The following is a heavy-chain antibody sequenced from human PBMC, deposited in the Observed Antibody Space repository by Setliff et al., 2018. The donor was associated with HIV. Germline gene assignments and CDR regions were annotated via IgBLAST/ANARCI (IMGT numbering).Heavy chain of an antibody. D-gene: IGHD3-22*01. V-gene: IGHV4-4*09. CDR2: IYTSGST. CDR1: GGSISSYY. Sequence: ETLSLTCTVSGGSISSYYWSWIRQPPGKGLEWIGYIYTSGSTNYNPSLKSRVTISVDTSKNQFSLKLSSVTAADTAAYYCARGLSFYDPGGFDYWGQGTLVTVSS. CDR3: ARGLSFYDPGGFDY. J-gene: IGHJ4*02.